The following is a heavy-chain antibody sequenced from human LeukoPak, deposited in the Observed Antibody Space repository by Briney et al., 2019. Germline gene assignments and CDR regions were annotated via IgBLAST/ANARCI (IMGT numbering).Heavy chain of an antibody. Sequence: GASVKVSCKASGYTFTGYYMHSVRHAPVQRLEWMGWINPNSGGTNYAQKFQGRVTMTRDTSISTAYMELSRLRSDDTAVYYCARVRTAGYYDILTGYRVFDYWGQGTLVTVSS. CDR2: INPNSGGT. J-gene: IGHJ4*02. CDR3: ARVRTAGYYDILTGYRVFDY. D-gene: IGHD3-9*01. V-gene: IGHV1-2*02. CDR1: GYTFTGYY.